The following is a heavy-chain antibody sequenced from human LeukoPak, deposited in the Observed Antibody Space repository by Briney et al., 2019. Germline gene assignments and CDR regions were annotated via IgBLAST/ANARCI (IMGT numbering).Heavy chain of an antibody. J-gene: IGHJ4*02. CDR2: ISWNSGSI. V-gene: IGHV3-9*01. CDR3: AKVTGDS. Sequence: GGSLRLSCAASGFTFDDYAMHWVRQAPGKGLEWVSGISWNSGSIGYADSVKGRFTISRDNAKNSLYLQMNSLRVEDTALYYSAKVTGDSWGQGTLVTVSS. CDR1: GFTFDDYA. D-gene: IGHD3-16*01.